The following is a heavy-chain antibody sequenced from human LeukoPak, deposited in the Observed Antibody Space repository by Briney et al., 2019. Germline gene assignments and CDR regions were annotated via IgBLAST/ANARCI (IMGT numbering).Heavy chain of an antibody. V-gene: IGHV3-9*01. CDR1: GFTFDDYA. Sequence: GRSLRLSCAASGFTFDDYAMHWVRQAPRKGLEWVSGISWNSGSIGYADSVKGRFTISRDNAKNSLYLQMNSLRAEDTALYYCAKEYCSGGSCYLGTFDYWGQGTLVTVSS. J-gene: IGHJ4*02. D-gene: IGHD2-15*01. CDR2: ISWNSGSI. CDR3: AKEYCSGGSCYLGTFDY.